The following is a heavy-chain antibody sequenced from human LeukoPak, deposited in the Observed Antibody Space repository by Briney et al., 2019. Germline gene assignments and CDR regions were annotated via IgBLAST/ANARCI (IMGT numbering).Heavy chain of an antibody. CDR1: GGSISSQF. V-gene: IGHV4-59*11. CDR3: TKATQWLAFDY. Sequence: SETLSLTCTVSGGSISSQFWSWIRQPPGKGLEWIGNIYNSGTTNYNPSLESRVTISVDTSKNQLSLQLTSVTAADTAVYYCTKATQWLAFDYWGRGTLVTVSP. D-gene: IGHD6-19*01. J-gene: IGHJ4*02. CDR2: IYNSGTT.